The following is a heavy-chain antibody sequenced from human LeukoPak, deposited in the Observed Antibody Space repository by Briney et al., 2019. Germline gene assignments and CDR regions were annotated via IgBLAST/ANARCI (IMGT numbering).Heavy chain of an antibody. CDR2: IYYSGST. D-gene: IGHD1-26*01. CDR3: ARLSGSYLYYFDY. Sequence: SETLSLTCTVSGGSICSYYWSWIRQPPGKGLEWIGYIYYSGSTNYNPSLKSRVTISVDTSKNQFSLKLSSVTAADTAVYYCARLSGSYLYYFDYWGRGTLVTVSS. V-gene: IGHV4-59*08. CDR1: GGSICSYY. J-gene: IGHJ4*02.